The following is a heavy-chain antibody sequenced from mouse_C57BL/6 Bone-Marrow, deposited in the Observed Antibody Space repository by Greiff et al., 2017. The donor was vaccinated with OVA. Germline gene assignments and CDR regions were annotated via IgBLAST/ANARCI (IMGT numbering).Heavy chain of an antibody. Sequence: EVQLQQSGPGLVKPSQSLSLTCSVPGYSITSGYYWNWIRQFPGNKLEWMGYISYDGSNNYNPSLKNRISITRDTSKNQFFLKLNSVTTEDTATYYCARESAGTAWFAYWGQGTLVTVSA. J-gene: IGHJ3*01. V-gene: IGHV3-6*01. CDR3: ARESAGTAWFAY. CDR1: GYSITSGYY. D-gene: IGHD4-1*01. CDR2: ISYDGSN.